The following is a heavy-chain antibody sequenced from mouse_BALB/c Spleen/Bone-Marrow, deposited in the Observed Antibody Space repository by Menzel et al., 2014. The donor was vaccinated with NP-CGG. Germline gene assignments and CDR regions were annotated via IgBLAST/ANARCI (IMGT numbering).Heavy chain of an antibody. V-gene: IGHV1-15*01. CDR1: GYTFTDYE. J-gene: IGHJ1*01. CDR2: IDPETGGT. Sequence: VQGVESGAELVRPGASVTLSCKASGYTFTDYEMHWVKQTPVHGLEWIGTIDPETGGTAYNQKFKGKATLTADESSSTAYMGLRSLTSEDSAVYYCTRSGFYGYGTYFDVWGAGTTVTVSS. D-gene: IGHD1-2*01. CDR3: TRSGFYGYGTYFDV.